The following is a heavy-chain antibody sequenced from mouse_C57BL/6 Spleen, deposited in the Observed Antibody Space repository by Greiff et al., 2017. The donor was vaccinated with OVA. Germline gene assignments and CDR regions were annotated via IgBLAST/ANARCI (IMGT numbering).Heavy chain of an antibody. V-gene: IGHV1-26*01. CDR1: GYTFTDYY. J-gene: IGHJ2*01. Sequence: EVQLQQSGPELVKPGASVKISCKASGYTFTDYYMNWVKQSHGQSLEWIGDINPNNGGTSYNQKFKGKATLTVDKSSSTAYMELRSLTSEDSAVYYCARDYGNDYWGQGTTLTVSS. CDR2: INPNNGGT. CDR3: ARDYGNDY. D-gene: IGHD1-1*01.